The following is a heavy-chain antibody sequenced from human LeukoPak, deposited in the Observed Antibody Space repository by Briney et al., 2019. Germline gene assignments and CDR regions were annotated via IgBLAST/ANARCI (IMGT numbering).Heavy chain of an antibody. D-gene: IGHD2-2*01. CDR2: SDPEHEET. CDR3: ITPLGYCSSASCRHGMDV. CDR1: GYSLTDLS. V-gene: IGHV1-24*01. Sequence: ASVKVSCKVSGYSLTDLSMHWVRQAPGKGLEWMGGSDPEHEETIYAQKFQGRVTMTEDTSSDTAYMELSSLRSEDTAVYYCITPLGYCSSASCRHGMDVWGQGTTVIVS. J-gene: IGHJ6*02.